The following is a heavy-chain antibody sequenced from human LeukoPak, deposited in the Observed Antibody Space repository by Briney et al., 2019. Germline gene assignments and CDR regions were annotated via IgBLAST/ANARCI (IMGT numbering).Heavy chain of an antibody. CDR3: ASLYCSGGSCYSPWDY. Sequence: PSETLSLTCTVSGGSISSSSYYWGWIRQPPGKGLEWIGSIYYSGSTYYNPSLKSRVTISVDTSKNQFSLKLCSVTAADTAVYYCASLYCSGGSCYSPWDYWGQGTLVTVSS. J-gene: IGHJ4*02. CDR2: IYYSGST. D-gene: IGHD2-15*01. V-gene: IGHV4-39*01. CDR1: GGSISSSSYY.